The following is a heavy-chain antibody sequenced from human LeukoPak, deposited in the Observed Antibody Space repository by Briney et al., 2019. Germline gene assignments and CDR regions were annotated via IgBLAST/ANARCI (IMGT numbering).Heavy chain of an antibody. CDR1: GYTFTGYY. CDR3: ARGEGYCSSTSCYGDIDPLFDY. J-gene: IGHJ4*02. V-gene: IGHV1-2*04. Sequence: ASVKVSCKASGYTFTGYYMHWVRQAPGQGLEWMGWINPNSGGTNYAQKFQGWVTMTRDTSISTAYMELSRLRSDDTAVYYCARGEGYCSSTSCYGDIDPLFDYWGQGTLVTVSS. CDR2: INPNSGGT. D-gene: IGHD2-2*01.